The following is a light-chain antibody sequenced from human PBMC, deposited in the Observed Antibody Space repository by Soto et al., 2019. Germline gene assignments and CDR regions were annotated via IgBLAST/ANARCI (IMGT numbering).Light chain of an antibody. CDR2: EDD. Sequence: NFMLTQPHSVSESPGKTVTISCTRSSGRIASNYVQWYQQRPGSAPTTVIYEDDQRPSGVPDRFSGSIDTSSNSASLTISGLKTEDEADYFCQSYDTNNVVFGGGTKLTVL. CDR1: SGRIASNY. V-gene: IGLV6-57*04. CDR3: QSYDTNNVV. J-gene: IGLJ3*02.